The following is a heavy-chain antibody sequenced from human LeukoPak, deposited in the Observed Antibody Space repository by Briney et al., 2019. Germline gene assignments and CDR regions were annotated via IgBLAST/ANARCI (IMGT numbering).Heavy chain of an antibody. Sequence: SETLSLTCTVSGGSISSYYWSWIRQPPGEGLEWIGYIYYSGSTNYNPSLKSRVTISVDTSKNQFSLKLSSVTAADTAVYYCARGTPYYYGSGSLYFDYWGQGTLVTVSS. CDR3: ARGTPYYYGSGSLYFDY. D-gene: IGHD3-10*01. CDR1: GGSISSYY. CDR2: IYYSGST. V-gene: IGHV4-59*01. J-gene: IGHJ4*02.